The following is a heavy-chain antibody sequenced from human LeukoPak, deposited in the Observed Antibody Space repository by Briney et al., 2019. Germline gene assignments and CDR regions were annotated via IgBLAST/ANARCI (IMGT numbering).Heavy chain of an antibody. D-gene: IGHD4-23*01. J-gene: IGHJ4*02. CDR3: ARFVDYGGNSVLYYFDY. CDR1: GYTFTGYY. Sequence: ASVKVSCKASGYTFTGYYMHWVRQAPGQGLEWMGWINPNSGGTNYAQKFQGRVTMTRDTSISTAYVELSRLRSDDTAVYYCARFVDYGGNSVLYYFDYWGQGTLVTVSS. CDR2: INPNSGGT. V-gene: IGHV1-2*02.